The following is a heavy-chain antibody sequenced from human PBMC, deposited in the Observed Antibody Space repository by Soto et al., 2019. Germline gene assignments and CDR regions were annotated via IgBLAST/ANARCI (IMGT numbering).Heavy chain of an antibody. V-gene: IGHV3-9*01. CDR2: ISWKSAAI. Sequence: EVQLVESGGGLVQPGRSLRLSCAASGFTFDDYAMHWVRQVPGKGLEWVSGISWKSAAIGYADSVQGRFTISRDNAKNSLYLQMNSLRAEDTALYYCAKERAYSSGWYGTHASDIWGQGTMVTVSS. D-gene: IGHD6-19*01. J-gene: IGHJ3*02. CDR1: GFTFDDYA. CDR3: AKERAYSSGWYGTHASDI.